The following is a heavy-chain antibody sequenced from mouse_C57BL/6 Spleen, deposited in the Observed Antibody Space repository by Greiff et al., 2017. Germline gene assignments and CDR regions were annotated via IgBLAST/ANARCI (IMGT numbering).Heavy chain of an antibody. CDR2: IYPRSGNT. Sequence: LVESGAELARPGASVKLSCKASGYTFTSYGISWVKQRPGQGLEWIGEIYPRSGNTYYNEKFKGKATLTADKSSSTAYMELRSLTSEDSAVYFCARSDYGSSNWYFDDWGTGTTVTVSS. CDR3: ARSDYGSSNWYFDD. J-gene: IGHJ1*03. CDR1: GYTFTSYG. D-gene: IGHD1-1*01. V-gene: IGHV1-81*01.